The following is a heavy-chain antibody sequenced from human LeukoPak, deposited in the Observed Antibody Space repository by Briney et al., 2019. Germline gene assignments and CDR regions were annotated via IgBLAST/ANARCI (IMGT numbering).Heavy chain of an antibody. CDR2: IYYSGST. Sequence: SETLSLTCTVSGGSISSGGYCWSWIRQHPGKGLEWIGHIYYSGSTYHNPSLKSRVTISVDTSKNQFSLKLSSVTAADTAVYYCASRSSLDTSSGWYYDYWGQGTLVTVSS. CDR1: GGSISSGGYC. J-gene: IGHJ4*02. D-gene: IGHD6-19*01. CDR3: ASRSSLDTSSGWYYDY. V-gene: IGHV4-31*03.